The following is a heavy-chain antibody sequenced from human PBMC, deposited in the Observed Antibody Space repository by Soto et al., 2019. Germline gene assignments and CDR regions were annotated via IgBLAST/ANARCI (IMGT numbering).Heavy chain of an antibody. CDR3: ARDKEIAVAGVSQERYYFDY. CDR1: GGTFSSYA. CDR2: IIPIFGTA. Sequence: GASVKVSCKASGGTFSSYAISWVRQAPGQGLEWMGGIIPIFGTANYAQKFRGRVTITADESTSTAYMELSSLRSEDTAVYYCARDKEIAVAGVSQERYYFDYWGQGTLVTVSS. V-gene: IGHV1-69*13. D-gene: IGHD6-19*01. J-gene: IGHJ4*02.